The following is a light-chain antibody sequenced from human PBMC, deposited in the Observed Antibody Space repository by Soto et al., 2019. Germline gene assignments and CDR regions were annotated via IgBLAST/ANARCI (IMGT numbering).Light chain of an antibody. CDR2: VAS. CDR3: QQYGSAPYT. CDR1: QSVSSRS. V-gene: IGKV3-20*01. J-gene: IGKJ2*01. Sequence: EIVLTQSPGTLSLSPGERATLSCRASQSVSSRSLAWYQQKPGQAPRLRIYVASSCATGIPDRFSGSGSGTDFTLTIIRLEPEDIAVYYCQQYGSAPYTLGQGKTLEIK.